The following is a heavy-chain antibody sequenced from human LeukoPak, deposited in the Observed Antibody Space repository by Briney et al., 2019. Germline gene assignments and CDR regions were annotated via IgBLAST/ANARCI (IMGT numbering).Heavy chain of an antibody. V-gene: IGHV4-59*01. Sequence: SETLSLTCTVSGDSISSDYWSWIRQPPGKRLEWIGYISNSGSTNYNPSLKSRVTISVDTSKSQFSLKLTSVTAADTAVYYCAKVGRGDYVWGSYSFDYWGQGTLVTVSS. CDR3: AKVGRGDYVWGSYSFDY. D-gene: IGHD3-16*01. CDR1: GDSISSDY. J-gene: IGHJ4*02. CDR2: ISNSGST.